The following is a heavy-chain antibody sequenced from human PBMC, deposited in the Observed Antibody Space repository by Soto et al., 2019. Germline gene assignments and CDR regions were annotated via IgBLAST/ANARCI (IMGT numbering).Heavy chain of an antibody. CDR1: GYTFTSYG. J-gene: IGHJ6*02. CDR3: ARGLRILVPYYYGMDV. V-gene: IGHV1-18*01. CDR2: ISAYNGNT. D-gene: IGHD2-15*01. Sequence: QVQLVQSGAEVKKPGASVKVSCKASGYTFTSYGISWVRQAPGQGLEWMGWISAYNGNTNYAQKLQGRVTMTTDTSTRTASMELRSLRSDDTAVYYCARGLRILVPYYYGMDVWGQGTTVTVSS.